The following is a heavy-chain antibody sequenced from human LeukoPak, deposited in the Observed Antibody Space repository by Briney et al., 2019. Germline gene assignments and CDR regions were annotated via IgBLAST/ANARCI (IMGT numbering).Heavy chain of an antibody. CDR2: IIPIFGTA. Sequence: SVKVSCKASGGTFSIYAISWVRQAPGQGLEWMGGIIPIFGTANYAQKFQGRVTITTDESTSTAYMELSSLRSEDTAVYYCARNVDTAMAYNWFDPWGQGTLVTVSS. D-gene: IGHD5-18*01. CDR3: ARNVDTAMAYNWFDP. V-gene: IGHV1-69*05. J-gene: IGHJ5*02. CDR1: GGTFSIYA.